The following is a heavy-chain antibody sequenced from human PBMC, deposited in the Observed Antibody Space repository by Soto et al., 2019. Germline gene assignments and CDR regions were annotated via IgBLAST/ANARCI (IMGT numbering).Heavy chain of an antibody. V-gene: IGHV3-30*18. CDR3: AKDKAFKLLYYFDY. J-gene: IGHJ4*02. Sequence: GGSLRLSCAASGFTFSSYGMHWVRQAPGKGLEWVAVISYDGSNKYYADSVKGRFTISRDNSKNTLYLQMNSLRAEDTAVYYCAKDKAFKLLYYFDYWGQGTLVTVSS. CDR2: ISYDGSNK. CDR1: GFTFSSYG. D-gene: IGHD6-6*01.